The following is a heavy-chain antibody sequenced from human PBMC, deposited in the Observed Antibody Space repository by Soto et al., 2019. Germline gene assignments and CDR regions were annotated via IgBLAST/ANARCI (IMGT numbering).Heavy chain of an antibody. D-gene: IGHD3-10*01. CDR3: AGGGFGEFVYYFAY. J-gene: IGHJ4*02. Sequence: QVQLVQSGAEVRKPGASVKVSCKASGYTFTSYAISWVRQAPGQGLEWMGWISAYNGNTNYAQKLQGRVTMTTDTSTRTAYMALRSLRSDDTAVYYCAGGGFGEFVYYFAYWGQGTLVTVSS. CDR1: GYTFTSYA. CDR2: ISAYNGNT. V-gene: IGHV1-18*01.